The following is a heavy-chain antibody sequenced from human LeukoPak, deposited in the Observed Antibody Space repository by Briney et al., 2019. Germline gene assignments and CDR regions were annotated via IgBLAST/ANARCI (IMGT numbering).Heavy chain of an antibody. D-gene: IGHD3-10*01. CDR1: GGSISSYY. CDR3: ARGYGSGSYYYYYYGMDV. CDR2: IYYSGTT. Sequence: SETLSPTCTVSGGSISSYYWSWIRQPPGKGLEWIGYIYYSGTTNYNPSLKSRVTISVDTSKNQFSLKLSSVTAADTAVYYCARGYGSGSYYYYYYGMDVWGQGTTVTVSS. J-gene: IGHJ6*02. V-gene: IGHV4-59*12.